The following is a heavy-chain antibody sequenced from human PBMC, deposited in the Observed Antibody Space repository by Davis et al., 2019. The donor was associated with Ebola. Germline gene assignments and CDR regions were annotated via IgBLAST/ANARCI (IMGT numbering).Heavy chain of an antibody. CDR3: ARDADFDWLLWAYFDY. D-gene: IGHD3-9*01. CDR2: ISYDGSNK. J-gene: IGHJ4*02. Sequence: GESLKISCAASGFTFSSYDMHWVRQAPGKGLEWVAVISYDGSNKYYADSVKGRFTISRDNSKNTLYLQMNSLRGEDTAVYYCARDADFDWLLWAYFDYWGQGTLVTVSS. V-gene: IGHV3-30-3*01. CDR1: GFTFSSYD.